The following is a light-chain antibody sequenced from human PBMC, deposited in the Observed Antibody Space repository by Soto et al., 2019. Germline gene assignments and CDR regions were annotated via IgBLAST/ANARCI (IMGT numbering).Light chain of an antibody. J-gene: IGKJ2*01. CDR3: MQALQTPYT. CDR2: LGS. V-gene: IGKV2-28*01. CDR1: QSLLHSNGNSC. Sequence: DIVMTQSSFSLPVTPGEPASISCRSSQSLLHSNGNSCLDWYVQKPGQSPQLLIYLGSNRASGVPDRFSGSGSGTAFTLKISRVEAEDVGVYYCMQALQTPYTFAQGTKLEIK.